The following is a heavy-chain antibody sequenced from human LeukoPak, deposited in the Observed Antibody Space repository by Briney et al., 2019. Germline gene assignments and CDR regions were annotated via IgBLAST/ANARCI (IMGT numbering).Heavy chain of an antibody. D-gene: IGHD3-3*01. CDR1: ALTFSNYW. Sequence: GGSLRLSCAASALTFSNYWMSWVRQVPGKGLESVATIKKDGSEKYYVDSVKGRFTISRDNAKNSLYLQMNSLRAEDTAVYYCAGVLFGVARASGFDYWGQGTLVTVSS. V-gene: IGHV3-7*01. CDR3: AGVLFGVARASGFDY. CDR2: IKKDGSEK. J-gene: IGHJ4*02.